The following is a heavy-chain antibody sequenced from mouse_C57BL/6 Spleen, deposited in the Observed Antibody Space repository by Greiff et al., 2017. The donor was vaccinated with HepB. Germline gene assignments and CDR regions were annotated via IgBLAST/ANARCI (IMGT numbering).Heavy chain of an antibody. CDR3: ARGATMVTTDFAY. CDR2: INPSTGGT. V-gene: IGHV1-42*01. D-gene: IGHD2-2*01. J-gene: IGHJ3*01. Sequence: VQLQQSGPELVKPGASVKISCKASGYSFTGYYMNWVKQSPEKSLEWIGEINPSTGGTTYNQKFKAKATLTVDKSSSTAYMQLKSLTSEDSAVYYCARGATMVTTDFAYWGQGTLVTVSA. CDR1: GYSFTGYY.